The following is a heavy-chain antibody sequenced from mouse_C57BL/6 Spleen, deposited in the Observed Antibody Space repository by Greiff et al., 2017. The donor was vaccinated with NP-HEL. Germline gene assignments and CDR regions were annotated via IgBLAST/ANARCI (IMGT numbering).Heavy chain of an antibody. V-gene: IGHV1-81*01. CDR3: ARSLIYYDPMDY. D-gene: IGHD2-4*01. Sequence: QVQLKQSGAELARPGASVKLSCKASGYTFTSYGISWVKQRTGQGLEWIGEIYPRSGNTYYNEKFKGKATLTADKSSSTAYMELRSLTSEDSAVYFCARSLIYYDPMDYWGQGTTLTVSS. CDR1: GYTFTSYG. CDR2: IYPRSGNT. J-gene: IGHJ2*01.